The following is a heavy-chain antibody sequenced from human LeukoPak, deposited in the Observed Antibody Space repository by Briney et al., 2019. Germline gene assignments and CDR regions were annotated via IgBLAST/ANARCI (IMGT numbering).Heavy chain of an antibody. CDR3: AKNRGANYYNYYMDV. V-gene: IGHV3-21*04. CDR2: ISSSSYI. Sequence: GGSLRLSCAASGFTFSSNSMNWVGQAPGKGLEGVSSISSSSYIYYADSVKGRFTISRDNAKNSLYLQMSSLRAEDTAVYFCAKNRGANYYNYYMDVWGKGTTVTVSS. J-gene: IGHJ6*03. CDR1: GFTFSSNS. D-gene: IGHD4/OR15-4a*01.